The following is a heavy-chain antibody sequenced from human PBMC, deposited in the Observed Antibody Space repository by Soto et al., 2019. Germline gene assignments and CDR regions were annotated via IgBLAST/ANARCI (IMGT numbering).Heavy chain of an antibody. V-gene: IGHV1-3*01. CDR1: GYTFTSYA. CDR2: INDGNGNT. CDR3: ARDRGIQLWLGFDP. D-gene: IGHD5-18*01. J-gene: IGHJ5*02. Sequence: QVQLVQSGAEVKKPGASVKVSCKASGYTFTSYAMHWVRQAPGQRLEWMGWINDGNGNTKYSQKFQGRVTITRDTSASTAYMELSSLRSEDTAVYYCARDRGIQLWLGFDPWGQGTLVTVSS.